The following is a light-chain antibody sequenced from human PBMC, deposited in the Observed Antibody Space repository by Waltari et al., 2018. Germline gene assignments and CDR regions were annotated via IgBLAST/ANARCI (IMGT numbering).Light chain of an antibody. J-gene: IGKJ4*01. V-gene: IGKV1-5*03. CDR1: QSISSW. CDR3: QQYYTYPLT. Sequence: DIQITHTLYTLSASVRGRDPITCRARQSISSWLAWYQQKPGKAPKLLIYKASTLEGGVPSRFSGIGSGTDFTLTISSLQPDDSAAYYCQQYYTYPLTFGGGTKVEIK. CDR2: KAS.